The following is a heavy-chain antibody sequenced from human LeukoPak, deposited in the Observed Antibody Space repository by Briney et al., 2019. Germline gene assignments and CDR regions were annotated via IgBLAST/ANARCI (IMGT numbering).Heavy chain of an antibody. V-gene: IGHV3-23*01. Sequence: PGGSLRLSCAASGFTFSNFPITWVRRAPGKGLQSFASISGSGADTYYTDSVKGRFTISRDNLNNTVYLQMNSLRAEDTAVYYCAKVLGHDSDGYYYYGLHVWGQGTTVTVSS. CDR2: ISGSGADT. CDR1: GFTFSNFP. J-gene: IGHJ6*02. CDR3: AKVLGHDSDGYYYYGLHV. D-gene: IGHD3-22*01.